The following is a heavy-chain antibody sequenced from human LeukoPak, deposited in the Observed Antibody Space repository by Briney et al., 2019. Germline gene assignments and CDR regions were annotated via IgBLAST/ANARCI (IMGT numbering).Heavy chain of an antibody. CDR2: INHSGST. Sequence: PSETLSLTCAVYGGSFSGYYWSWIRQPPGKGLEWIGEINHSGSTNYNPSLKSRVTISVDTSKNQFSLKLSSVTAADTAVYYCARLRRSSGYYPDYWGQGTLVTVSS. J-gene: IGHJ4*02. V-gene: IGHV4-34*01. D-gene: IGHD3-22*01. CDR3: ARLRRSSGYYPDY. CDR1: GGSFSGYY.